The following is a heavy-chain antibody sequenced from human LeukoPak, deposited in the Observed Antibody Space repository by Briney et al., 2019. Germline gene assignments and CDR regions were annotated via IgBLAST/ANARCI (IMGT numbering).Heavy chain of an antibody. J-gene: IGHJ4*02. CDR1: GGSISSSSYY. D-gene: IGHD3-3*01. CDR3: ARAKYDFWSGYYLPNFDY. CDR2: IYYSGST. V-gene: IGHV4-39*07. Sequence: PSETLSLTCTVSGGSISSSSYYWGWIRQPPGKGLEWIGSIYYSGSTYYNPSLKSRVTISVDTSKNQFSLKLSSATAADTAVYYCARAKYDFWSGYYLPNFDYWGQGTLVTVSS.